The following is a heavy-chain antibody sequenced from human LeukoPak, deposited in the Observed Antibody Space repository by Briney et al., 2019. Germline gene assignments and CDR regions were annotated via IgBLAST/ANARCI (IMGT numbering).Heavy chain of an antibody. CDR3: AKVGYYDIFEVHGDFDY. J-gene: IGHJ4*02. V-gene: IGHV3-23*01. CDR1: GFTFSSYA. Sequence: GGSLRLSCAASGFTFSSYAMSWVRQAPGKGLEWVSAISGSGGSTYYADSVKGRFTISRDNSKNTLYLQMNSLRAEDTAVYYCAKVGYYDIFEVHGDFDYWGQGTLVTVSS. CDR2: ISGSGGST. D-gene: IGHD3-9*01.